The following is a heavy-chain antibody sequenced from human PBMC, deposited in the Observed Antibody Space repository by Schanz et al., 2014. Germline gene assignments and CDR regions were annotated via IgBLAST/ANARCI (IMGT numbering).Heavy chain of an antibody. J-gene: IGHJ6*02. V-gene: IGHV4-61*02. CDR2: IYSRGSS. Sequence: WSWVRQPAGKGLEWIGRIYSRGSSTYNPSLKSRVTISIDTSTNQFSLKLNSVTAADTAVYYCARDSLRGATGGYGMDVWGQGTPVTVSS. D-gene: IGHD2-8*02. CDR3: ARDSLRGATGGYGMDV.